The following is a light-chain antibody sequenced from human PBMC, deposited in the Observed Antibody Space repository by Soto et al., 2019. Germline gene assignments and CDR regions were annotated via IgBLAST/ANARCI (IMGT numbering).Light chain of an antibody. CDR1: QNVYSDY. V-gene: IGKV3-20*01. CDR3: QHYDGSPRT. CDR2: GVF. Sequence: ETVLTQSPGTVSLSPGERATLSCTTSQNVYSDYLAWYQQKPGQAPRLLIYGVFNRATGIPDRFSGSGSGTYFTLTISGLEPEDSAVYYCQHYDGSPRTFGQGTKLEI. J-gene: IGKJ2*01.